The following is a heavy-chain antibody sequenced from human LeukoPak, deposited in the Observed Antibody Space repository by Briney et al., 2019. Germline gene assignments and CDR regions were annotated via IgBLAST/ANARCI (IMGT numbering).Heavy chain of an antibody. J-gene: IGHJ4*02. CDR2: IYYSGST. CDR1: GGSISSSSYY. Sequence: SETLSLTCTVSGGSISSSSYYWGWIRQPPGKGLEWIGSIYYSGSTYYNPSLKSRVTISVDTSKNQFSLKLSCVTAADTAVYYCARQRTDGDYHFDYWGQGTLVTVSS. D-gene: IGHD4-17*01. V-gene: IGHV4-39*01. CDR3: ARQRTDGDYHFDY.